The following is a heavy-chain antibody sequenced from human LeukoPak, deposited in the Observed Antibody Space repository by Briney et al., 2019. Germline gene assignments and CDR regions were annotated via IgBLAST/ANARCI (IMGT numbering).Heavy chain of an antibody. V-gene: IGHV2-5*02. CDR3: AQHVDISMGFDY. Sequence: SGPTLVNPTQTLTLTCTFSGFSLINRVGVGWIRQPPGKALEWLALIYWDDDKRYSPSLKRRLTITKDTSKNQVVLTMTNMVPVDTATYYCAQHVDISMGFDYWGQGTLVTVSS. CDR2: IYWDDDK. J-gene: IGHJ4*02. D-gene: IGHD5-12*01. CDR1: GFSLINRVG.